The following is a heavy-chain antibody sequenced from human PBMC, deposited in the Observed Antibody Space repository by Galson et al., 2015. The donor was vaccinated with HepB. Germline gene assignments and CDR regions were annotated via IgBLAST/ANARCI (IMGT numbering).Heavy chain of an antibody. Sequence: SLRLSCAASGFTFSSYAMSWVRQAPGKGLEWVSAISGSGGSTYYADSVKGRFTISRDNSKNTLYLQMNSLRAEDTAVYYCAKDSVVVTALGGDNWFDPWGQGTLVTVSS. J-gene: IGHJ5*02. CDR1: GFTFSSYA. CDR2: ISGSGGST. V-gene: IGHV3-23*01. D-gene: IGHD2-21*02. CDR3: AKDSVVVTALGGDNWFDP.